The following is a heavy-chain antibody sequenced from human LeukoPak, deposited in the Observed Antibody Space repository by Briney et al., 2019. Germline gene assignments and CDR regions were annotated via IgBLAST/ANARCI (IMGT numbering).Heavy chain of an antibody. D-gene: IGHD3/OR15-3a*01. CDR1: GDSVSSSSYY. CDR3: ARQELGLVTDY. V-gene: IGHV4-39*01. J-gene: IGHJ4*02. CDR2: IYYSGNT. Sequence: SETLSLTCTVSGDSVSSSSYYWGWIRQPPGKGLEWIGSIYYSGNTYYNPSLNSRVTISVDTSKKQFSLKLSAVTAADTAVFYCARQELGLVTDYWGQGNLVTVSS.